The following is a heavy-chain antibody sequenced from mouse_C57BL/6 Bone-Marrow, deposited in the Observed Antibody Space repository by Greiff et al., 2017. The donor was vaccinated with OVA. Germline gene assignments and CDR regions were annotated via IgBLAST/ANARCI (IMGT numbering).Heavy chain of an antibody. CDR1: GYTFTDYE. CDR2: IDPETGGT. D-gene: IGHD4-1*01. Sequence: QVQLQQSGAELVRPGASVTLSCKASGYTFTDYEMHWVKQTPVHGLEWIGAIDPETGGTAYNQKFKGKAILTADKSSSTAYMELRSLTSEDSAVYYCARHGTGGFDYWGQGTTLTVSS. V-gene: IGHV1-15*01. CDR3: ARHGTGGFDY. J-gene: IGHJ2*01.